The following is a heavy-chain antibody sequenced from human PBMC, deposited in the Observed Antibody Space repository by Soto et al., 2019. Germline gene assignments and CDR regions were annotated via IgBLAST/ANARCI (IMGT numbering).Heavy chain of an antibody. D-gene: IGHD1-26*01. CDR2: ISYDGSNK. J-gene: IGHJ4*02. Sequence: QVQLVESGGGVVQPGRSLRLSCAASGFTFSSYGMHWVRQAPGKGLEWVAVISYDGSNKYYADSVKGRFTISRDNSKNTLYLQMNSLRAEDTAVYYCAKKTGELSEFDYWGQGTLVTVSS. V-gene: IGHV3-30*18. CDR3: AKKTGELSEFDY. CDR1: GFTFSSYG.